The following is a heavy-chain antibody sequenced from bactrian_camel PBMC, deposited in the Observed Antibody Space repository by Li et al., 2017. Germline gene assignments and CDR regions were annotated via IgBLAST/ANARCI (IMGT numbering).Heavy chain of an antibody. D-gene: IGHD6*01. Sequence: HVQLVESGGGSVQAGGSLRLSCVASGFIFSSYYMSWVRQVPGKGLEWVSTIYNDGRNTYYTDSVKGRFTISRANDENTLYLQLNSLKTEDTAIYYCTKAGDYGGDWYGVAEFGAWGQGTQVTVS. CDR2: IYNDGRNT. V-gene: IGHV3-2*01. CDR1: GFIFSSYY. CDR3: TKAGDYGGDWYGVAEFGA. J-gene: IGHJ4*01.